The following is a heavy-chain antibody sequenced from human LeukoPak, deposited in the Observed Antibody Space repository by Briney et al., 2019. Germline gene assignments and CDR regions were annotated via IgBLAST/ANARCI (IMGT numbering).Heavy chain of an antibody. CDR2: ITSGGDYI. V-gene: IGHV3-21*01. Sequence: GGSLRLSCAASGFTFNTFNMNWVRQAPGKGLEWVSSITSGGDYIYYADSVKGRFTTSRDNAKNSLSLQLNSLRVEDTAVYYCARGHYDVLAASYKWTSDYWGQGTLVTVSS. D-gene: IGHD3-9*01. J-gene: IGHJ4*02. CDR3: ARGHYDVLAASYKWTSDY. CDR1: GFTFNTFN.